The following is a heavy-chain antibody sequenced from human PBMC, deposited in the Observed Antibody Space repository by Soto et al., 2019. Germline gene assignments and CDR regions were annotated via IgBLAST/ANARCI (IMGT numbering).Heavy chain of an antibody. CDR3: AREYQRGMDV. V-gene: IGHV3-74*01. J-gene: IGHJ6*02. Sequence: AGGSLRLSCAASGFTFRSYWMDWVRQAPGKGLVWVSRINSDGNSTSYADSVKGRFTISRDNAKNTLFLQVSSLRAEDTAVYYCAREYQRGMDVWGQGTTVTVSS. CDR2: INSDGNST. CDR1: GFTFRSYW. D-gene: IGHD6-25*01.